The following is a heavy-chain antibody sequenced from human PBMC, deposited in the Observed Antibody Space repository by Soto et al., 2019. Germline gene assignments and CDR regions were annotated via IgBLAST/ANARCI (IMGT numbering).Heavy chain of an antibody. CDR3: ARQHPLDSSAWYD. J-gene: IGHJ4*02. D-gene: IGHD6-19*01. CDR2: IYAVDSDT. V-gene: IGHV5-51*01. CDR1: RYTFTNFW. Sequence: ESLKLSRKECRYTFTNFWILRVRQMPGKGLEWMGTIYAVDSDTRYSPSFKGQVTFSVDKSTNTAYLHWTSLKASDTAIYWCARQHPLDSSAWYDWGQGTVATVSS.